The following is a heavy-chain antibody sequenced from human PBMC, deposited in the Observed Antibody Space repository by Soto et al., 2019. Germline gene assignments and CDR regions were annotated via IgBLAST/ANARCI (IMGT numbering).Heavy chain of an antibody. CDR3: AAWSRSNWFVY. CDR2: IKYDGSET. Sequence: EVQLVESGGGLVQPGGSLRLSCEGSGFIFSTHWMGWVRQAPVKGLEWVANIKYDGSETPYMDSVKGRFTISRDNAKNTLYLQMSSLRVEDTAVYYCAAWSRSNWFVYWGQGTLVTVSS. CDR1: GFIFSTHW. V-gene: IGHV3-7*05. J-gene: IGHJ4*02. D-gene: IGHD6-13*01.